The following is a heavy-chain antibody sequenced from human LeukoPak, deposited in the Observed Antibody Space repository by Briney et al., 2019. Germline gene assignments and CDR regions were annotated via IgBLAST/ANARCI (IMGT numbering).Heavy chain of an antibody. V-gene: IGHV4-39*07. Sequence: SETLSLTCTVSGDSLSSGGHYWGWIRQTPGKRLEWIGNIYFTGDTSFNPSLKSRLAMSVYTSKNQLFLNLDSMTAADTAVYYCARDSGFWLYWGQGALVTVSS. CDR2: IYFTGDT. CDR1: GDSLSSGGHY. CDR3: ARDSGFWLY. D-gene: IGHD3-22*01. J-gene: IGHJ4*02.